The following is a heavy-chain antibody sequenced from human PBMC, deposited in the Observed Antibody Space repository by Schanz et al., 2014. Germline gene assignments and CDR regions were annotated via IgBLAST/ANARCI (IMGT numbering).Heavy chain of an antibody. CDR2: IYSGIGA. CDR1: GFTVSSNH. J-gene: IGHJ4*01. CDR3: AREQIMAAAGLVDY. D-gene: IGHD6-13*01. Sequence: EGQLAESGGGLVQPGGSLRLSCAVSGFTVSSNHMSWVRQAPGKGLEWVSVIYSGIGAYYADSVKDRFTVSRDNSKNTLYLHMNTLRSDDTAVYYCAREQIMAAAGLVDYWGHGTLVTVSS. V-gene: IGHV3-66*01.